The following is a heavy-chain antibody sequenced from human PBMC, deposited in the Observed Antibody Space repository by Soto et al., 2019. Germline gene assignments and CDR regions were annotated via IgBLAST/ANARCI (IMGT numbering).Heavy chain of an antibody. D-gene: IGHD2-15*01. V-gene: IGHV1-69*13. CDR3: ARDYCSGGSCYLVDY. Sequence: GASVKVSCKASGGTFSSYAISWVRQAPGQGLEWMGGIIPIFGTANYAQKFQGRVTITADESTSTAYMELSSLRSEDTAVHYCARDYCSGGSCYLVDYWGQGTLVTVSS. CDR2: IIPIFGTA. CDR1: GGTFSSYA. J-gene: IGHJ4*02.